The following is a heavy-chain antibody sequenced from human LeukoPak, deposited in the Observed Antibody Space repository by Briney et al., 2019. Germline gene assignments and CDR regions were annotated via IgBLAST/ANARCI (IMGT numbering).Heavy chain of an antibody. Sequence: SETLSLTCTVSGGSISSYYWSWIRQPPGKGLEWIGYIYYRGSTNYNPSLKSRVTISVDTSKNQFSLKLSSVTAADTAVYYCASDYGSGSYAYWGQGTLVTVPS. CDR2: IYYRGST. J-gene: IGHJ4*02. CDR1: GGSISSYY. CDR3: ASDYGSGSYAY. V-gene: IGHV4-59*08. D-gene: IGHD3-10*01.